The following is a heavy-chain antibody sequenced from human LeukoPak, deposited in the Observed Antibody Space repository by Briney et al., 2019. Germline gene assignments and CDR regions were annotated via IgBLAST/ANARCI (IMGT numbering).Heavy chain of an antibody. Sequence: GGSLRLSCAASGFTFSSYSMNWVRQAPGKGLDWVSSISSSSSYIYYADSVKGRFTISRDNAKNSLYLQMNSLRAEDTAVYYCARDKPIYGILEGLDYWGQGTLVTVSS. CDR1: GFTFSSYS. V-gene: IGHV3-21*01. D-gene: IGHD3-10*01. J-gene: IGHJ4*02. CDR3: ARDKPIYGILEGLDY. CDR2: ISSSSSYI.